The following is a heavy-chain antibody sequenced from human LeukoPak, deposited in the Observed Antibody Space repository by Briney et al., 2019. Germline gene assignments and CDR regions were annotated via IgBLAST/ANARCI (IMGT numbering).Heavy chain of an antibody. CDR1: GFTFSDHA. CDR2: INGNGGGS. D-gene: IGHD5-24*01. Sequence: GGSLRLSCAASGFTFSDHAMSWVRQAPAKGLEWVSSINGNGGGSYYIDSVKGRFTVSRDDSENALYLQMNNLRTEDTAVYFCVKEGRSLQTYWGQGTLVTVSS. V-gene: IGHV3-23*01. J-gene: IGHJ4*02. CDR3: VKEGRSLQTY.